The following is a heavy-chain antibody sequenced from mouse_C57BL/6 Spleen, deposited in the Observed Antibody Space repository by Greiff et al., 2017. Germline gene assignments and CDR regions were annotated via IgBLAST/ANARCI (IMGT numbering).Heavy chain of an antibody. CDR2: IYIGNGYT. V-gene: IGHV1-58*01. Sequence: VQLKESGAELVRPGSSVKMSCKTSGYTFTSYGINWVKQRPGQGLEWIGYIYIGNGYTEYNEKFKGKATLTSDTSSSTAYMQLSSLTSEDSAIXFCARRDYDDCYYAMDYWGQGTSVTVSS. D-gene: IGHD2-4*01. J-gene: IGHJ4*01. CDR3: ARRDYDDCYYAMDY. CDR1: GYTFTSYG.